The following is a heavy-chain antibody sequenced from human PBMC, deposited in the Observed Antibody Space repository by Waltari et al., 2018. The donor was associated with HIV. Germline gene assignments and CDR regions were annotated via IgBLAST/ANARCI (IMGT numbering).Heavy chain of an antibody. J-gene: IGHJ4*02. CDR2: ITPSSAV. D-gene: IGHD2-15*01. V-gene: IGHV3-21*01. CDR1: GFPFSSST. CDR3: ARPPRYCSGGSCYSPFEY. Sequence: EVQLVESGGGLVKRGGSLKPSCSASGFPFSSSTMSWVRQAPGKGLEWVSSITPSSAVYYADSVKGRFTISRDNAKNSLYLQMSSLRAEDTAVYYCARPPRYCSGGSCYSPFEYWGQGALVTVSS.